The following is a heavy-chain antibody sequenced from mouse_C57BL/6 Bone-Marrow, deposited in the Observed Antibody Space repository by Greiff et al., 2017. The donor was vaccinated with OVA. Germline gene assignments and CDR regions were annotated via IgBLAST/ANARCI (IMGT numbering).Heavy chain of an antibody. J-gene: IGHJ3*01. Sequence: VQLQQPGAELVKPGASVKLSCKASGYTFTSYWMHWVKQRPGQGLEWIGMIHPNSGSTNYNEKFKSKATLTVDKSSSTAYMQLSSLTSEDSAFYYCARSGDYGGLAYWGQGTLVTVSA. D-gene: IGHD2-4*01. CDR3: ARSGDYGGLAY. V-gene: IGHV1-64*01. CDR1: GYTFTSYW. CDR2: IHPNSGST.